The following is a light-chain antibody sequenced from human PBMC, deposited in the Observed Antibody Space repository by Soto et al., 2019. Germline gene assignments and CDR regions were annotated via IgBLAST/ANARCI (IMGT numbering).Light chain of an antibody. J-gene: IGLJ7*01. CDR2: DNN. V-gene: IGLV1-51*01. Sequence: QSVLTQPPSVSAAPGQKVTISCSGSSFNIGNSYVSWYQQLPGTAPKLLSYDNNKRPSGIPDRFSGSKSGTSATLGITGLQTGDEADYYCGTWDSSLSAAVFGGGTQLTVL. CDR1: SFNIGNSY. CDR3: GTWDSSLSAAV.